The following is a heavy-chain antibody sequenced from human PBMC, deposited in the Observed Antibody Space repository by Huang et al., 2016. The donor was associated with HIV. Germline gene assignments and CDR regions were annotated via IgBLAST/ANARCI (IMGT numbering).Heavy chain of an antibody. CDR3: VRDQGRLAVGGIDNWFDP. J-gene: IGHJ5*02. CDR1: GDSVSSHY. CDR2: VYDSGTT. D-gene: IGHD6-19*01. V-gene: IGHV4-59*02. Sequence: QVRLQESGPGLVKPSETLSLSCTVSGDSVSSHYWGWIRHPPGKGLEWIGTVYDSGTTKHNPRLKSRITISVDTSKNGFSLNITSVSAADTAMYFCVRDQGRLAVGGIDNWFDPWGQGALVTVS.